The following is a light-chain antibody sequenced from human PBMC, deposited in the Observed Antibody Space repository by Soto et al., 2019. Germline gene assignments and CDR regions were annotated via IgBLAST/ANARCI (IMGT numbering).Light chain of an antibody. Sequence: DIQMAQSPSTLSASVGDRVTITCRASQSISSWLAWYQQKPGKAPKLLIYDASSLESGVPSRFSGSGSGTDFTLTISSLQPEDFATYSCQQSYNSPQTFGQGTKVDIK. V-gene: IGKV1-5*01. CDR2: DAS. CDR3: QQSYNSPQT. CDR1: QSISSW. J-gene: IGKJ1*01.